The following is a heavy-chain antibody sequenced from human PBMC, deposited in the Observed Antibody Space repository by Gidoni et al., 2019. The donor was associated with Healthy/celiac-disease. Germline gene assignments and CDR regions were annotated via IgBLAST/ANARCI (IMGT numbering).Heavy chain of an antibody. V-gene: IGHV3-13*04. CDR2: IGTAGDT. CDR1: GFTFSSYD. CDR3: AREGPDAFDI. J-gene: IGHJ3*02. Sequence: VQLVDSGGGLVQPGGSLPLSLSSSGFTFSSYDMHWVAQATGKGLEWVSAIGTAGDTYYPGSVKGRFNISRENAKNSLYLQMNSLRAGDTAVYYCAREGPDAFDIWGQGTMVTVSS.